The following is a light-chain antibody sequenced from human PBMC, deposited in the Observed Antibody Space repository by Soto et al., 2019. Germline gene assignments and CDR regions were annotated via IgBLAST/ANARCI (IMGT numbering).Light chain of an antibody. V-gene: IGLV2-14*01. CDR3: QSYDSTLSARYV. CDR1: SSDIGAYNY. CDR2: EVS. J-gene: IGLJ1*01. Sequence: QSALTQPASVSGSPGQSITISCSGSSSDIGAYNYVSWYQQHPGKAPKLMIYEVSNRPSGVSNRFSGSKSGNTASLTISGLQAEDEGDYYCQSYDSTLSARYVFGTGNKVTVL.